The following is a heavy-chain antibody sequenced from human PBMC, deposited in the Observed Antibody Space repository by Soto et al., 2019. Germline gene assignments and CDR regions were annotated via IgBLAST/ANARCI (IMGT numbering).Heavy chain of an antibody. J-gene: IGHJ5*02. Sequence: GAAVKVSCKASGYTFTSYAMHWMRQAPGQRLEWMGWINAGNGNTKYSQKFQGRVTITRDTSASTAYMELSSLRSEDTAVYYCARDCPTQYSSRGALGPWGQGTLVTVSS. CDR3: ARDCPTQYSSRGALGP. CDR1: GYTFTSYA. V-gene: IGHV1-3*01. CDR2: INAGNGNT. D-gene: IGHD6-6*01.